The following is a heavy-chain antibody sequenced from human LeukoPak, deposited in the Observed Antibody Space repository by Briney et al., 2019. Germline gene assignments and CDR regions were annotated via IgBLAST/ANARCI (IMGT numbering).Heavy chain of an antibody. J-gene: IGHJ6*02. Sequence: GASVKVSCKSSGYTFTGYYIHWLRQAPGQGLEWMGWISAYNGNTNYAQKLQGRVTMTTDTSTSTAYMELRSLRSDDTAVYYCAREGSGSYSSYYGMDVWGQGTTVTVSS. CDR1: GYTFTGYY. D-gene: IGHD3-10*01. V-gene: IGHV1-18*04. CDR3: AREGSGSYSSYYGMDV. CDR2: ISAYNGNT.